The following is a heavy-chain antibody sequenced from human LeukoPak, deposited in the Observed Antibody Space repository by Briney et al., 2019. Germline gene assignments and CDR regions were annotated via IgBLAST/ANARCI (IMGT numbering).Heavy chain of an antibody. CDR1: GFTFSSYG. CDR3: AKDARGITIFGVVTDFDY. Sequence: TGGSLRLSCAASGFTFSSYGMHWVRQAPGKGLEWVAFIRYDGSNKYYADSVKGRFTISRDNSKNTLYLQMNSLRAEDTAVYYCAKDARGITIFGVVTDFDYWGQGTLVTVSS. CDR2: IRYDGSNK. V-gene: IGHV3-30*02. D-gene: IGHD3-3*01. J-gene: IGHJ4*02.